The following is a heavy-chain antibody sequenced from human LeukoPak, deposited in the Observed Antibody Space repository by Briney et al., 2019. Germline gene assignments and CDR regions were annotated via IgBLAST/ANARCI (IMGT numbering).Heavy chain of an antibody. CDR1: GFTFHNYW. J-gene: IGHJ6*02. CDR2: IKQDGSER. CDR3: ARDRVYGMDV. V-gene: IGHV3-7*01. D-gene: IGHD3-10*01. Sequence: GGSLRLSCAVSGFTFHNYWMSWVRQAPGKGLEWVANIKQDGSERYYVDSVKGRFTISRDNTKNSLYLQMNSQRAEDTAVYYCARDRVYGMDVWGQGTTVTVSS.